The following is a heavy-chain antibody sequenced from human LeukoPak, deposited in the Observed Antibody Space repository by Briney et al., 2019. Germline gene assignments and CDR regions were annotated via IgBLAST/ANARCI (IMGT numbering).Heavy chain of an antibody. CDR2: ISASGSRT. J-gene: IGHJ6*02. V-gene: IGHV3-23*01. D-gene: IGHD5-12*01. CDR1: GFTFSSYD. CDR3: VNRDGGWLRSSGMDV. Sequence: PGGSLRLSCAASGFTFSSYDMSWVRQAPGKGLEWVSAISASGSRTYYVDSVKGRFTISRDNSKNTLYLQMNSLRAEDTAAYYCVNRDGGWLRSSGMDVWGQGTTVTVSS.